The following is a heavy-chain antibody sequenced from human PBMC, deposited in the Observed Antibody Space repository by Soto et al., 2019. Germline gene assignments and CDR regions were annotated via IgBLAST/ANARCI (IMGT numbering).Heavy chain of an antibody. CDR3: ARGGSETVTTYDWFDP. CDR1: GGSISSGDYY. V-gene: IGHV4-30-4*01. CDR2: IYYSGST. Sequence: SETLSLTCTVSGGSISSGDYYWSWIRQPPGKGLEWIGYIYYSGSTYYNPSLKSRVTISVDTSKNQFSLKLSSVTAADTAVYYCARGGSETVTTYDWFDPWGQGTLVTVSS. J-gene: IGHJ5*02. D-gene: IGHD4-4*01.